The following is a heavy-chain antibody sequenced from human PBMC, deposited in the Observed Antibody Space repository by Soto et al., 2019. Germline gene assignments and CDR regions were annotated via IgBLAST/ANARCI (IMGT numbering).Heavy chain of an antibody. Sequence: KVSCMPSGFTLSSFPLHCVRQARGQRLEWIGWIVVGSGNTNYAQKFQERVTITRDMSTSTAYMELSSLRSEDTAVYYCAADRVGLVRYFDRIYGMDVWG. V-gene: IGHV1-58*01. CDR1: GFTLSSFP. J-gene: IGHJ6*02. CDR3: AADRVGLVRYFDRIYGMDV. D-gene: IGHD3-9*01. CDR2: IVVGSGNT.